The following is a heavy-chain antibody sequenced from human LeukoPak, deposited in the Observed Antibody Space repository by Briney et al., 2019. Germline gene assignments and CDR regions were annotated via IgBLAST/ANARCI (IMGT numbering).Heavy chain of an antibody. V-gene: IGHV3-21*01. D-gene: IGHD2-2*01. Sequence: GGSLRLSCAASGFTFSSYSMNWVRQAPGKGLEWVSSISSSSSYIYYADSVKGRFTISRDNAENSLYLQMNSLRAEDTAVYYCAVRYCSSTSCSLFWGQGTLVTVSS. CDR3: AVRYCSSTSCSLF. CDR1: GFTFSSYS. CDR2: ISSSSSYI. J-gene: IGHJ4*02.